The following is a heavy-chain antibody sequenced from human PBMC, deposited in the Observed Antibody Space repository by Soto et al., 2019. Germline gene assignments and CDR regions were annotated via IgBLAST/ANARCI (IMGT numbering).Heavy chain of an antibody. J-gene: IGHJ5*02. CDR2: IYYSGST. Sequence: QVQLQESGPGLVKPSETLSLTCTVSGGSISSYYWSWIRQPPGKGLEWIGYIYYSGSTNYNPSLKSRVTISVDTSKNQCSRKLSSVTAADTAVYYCARGSDSSGYYNCFDPWGQGTLVTVSS. CDR1: GGSISSYY. CDR3: ARGSDSSGYYNCFDP. V-gene: IGHV4-59*01. D-gene: IGHD3-22*01.